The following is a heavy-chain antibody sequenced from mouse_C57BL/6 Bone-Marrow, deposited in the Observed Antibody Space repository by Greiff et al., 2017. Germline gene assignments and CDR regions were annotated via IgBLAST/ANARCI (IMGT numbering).Heavy chain of an antibody. CDR1: GFTFSDFY. D-gene: IGHD1-1*01. Sequence: EVQVVESGGGLVQSGRSLRLSCATSGFTFSDFYMEWVRQAPGKGLEWIAASRNKANDYTTEYSASVKGRFIVSRDTSQSILYLQMNALRAEDTAIYYCARDATTVVDWYFDVWGTGTTVTVSS. J-gene: IGHJ1*03. CDR2: SRNKANDYTT. CDR3: ARDATTVVDWYFDV. V-gene: IGHV7-1*01.